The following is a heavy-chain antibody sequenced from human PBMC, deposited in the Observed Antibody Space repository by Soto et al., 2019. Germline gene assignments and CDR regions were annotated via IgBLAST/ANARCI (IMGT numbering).Heavy chain of an antibody. CDR2: ISAYNGNT. Sequence: ASVKVSCKASGYTFTSYGIIWVRQAPGQGLEWMGWISAYNGNTNYAQKLQGRVTMTTDTSTSTAYMELRSLRSDDTAVYYCARLYSSSEDDAFDIWGQGTMVTV. CDR3: ARLYSSSEDDAFDI. J-gene: IGHJ3*02. CDR1: GYTFTSYG. V-gene: IGHV1-18*04. D-gene: IGHD6-6*01.